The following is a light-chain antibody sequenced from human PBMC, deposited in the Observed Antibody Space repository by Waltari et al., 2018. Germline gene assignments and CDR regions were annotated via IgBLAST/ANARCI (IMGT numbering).Light chain of an antibody. V-gene: IGLV7-43*01. Sequence: QTVVTQEPSLTVSPGGAVTLTCASSAGAVTRGNSPNWIQQQPGQVPRSLIHSTTNRHSWTPARFSGSLLGGKAALTLSGVQPEDEAEYYCLLYDGSDQVFGGGTKLTVL. J-gene: IGLJ3*02. CDR2: STT. CDR1: AGAVTRGNS. CDR3: LLYDGSDQV.